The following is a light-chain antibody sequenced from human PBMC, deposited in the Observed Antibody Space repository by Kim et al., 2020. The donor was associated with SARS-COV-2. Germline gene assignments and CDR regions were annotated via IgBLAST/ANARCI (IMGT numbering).Light chain of an antibody. V-gene: IGLV8-61*01. J-gene: IGLJ3*02. CDR3: VLYMGRGIWV. Sequence: QTVVTQEPSFSVSPGGTVTLTCGLRSGSVSTSYYPGWYQQTPGQPPRTLIYGTNTRSSGVPDRFSGSILGNKAALTITGAQADDESYYYCVLYMGRGIWVFGGGTQLTVL. CDR2: GTN. CDR1: SGSVSTSYY.